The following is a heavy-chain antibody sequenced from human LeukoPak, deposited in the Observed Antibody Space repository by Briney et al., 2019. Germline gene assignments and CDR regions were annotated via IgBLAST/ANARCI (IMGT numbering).Heavy chain of an antibody. CDR3: AGRSITIFGVVPI. D-gene: IGHD3-3*01. V-gene: IGHV4-34*01. CDR1: GGSFSGYY. J-gene: IGHJ4*02. CDR2: INHSGST. Sequence: SETLPLTCAVYGGSFSGYYWSWIRQPPGKGLEWIGEINHSGSTNYNPSLKSRVTISVDTSKNQFSLKLSSVTAADTAVYYCAGRSITIFGVVPIWGQGTLVTVSS.